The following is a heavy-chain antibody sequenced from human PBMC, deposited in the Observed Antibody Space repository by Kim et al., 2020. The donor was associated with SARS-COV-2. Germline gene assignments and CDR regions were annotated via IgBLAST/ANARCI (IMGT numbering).Heavy chain of an antibody. V-gene: IGHV1-2*02. Sequence: ASVKVSCKASGYTFPDYYMHWVRQAPGQGLEWMGWINLNSGGTNYAQKFQGRVTMTSDTPISTAYMELSSLRSDDTAVYYCARGLDYWGQGTLVTVFS. CDR3: ARGLDY. J-gene: IGHJ4*02. CDR2: INLNSGGT. CDR1: GYTFPDYY.